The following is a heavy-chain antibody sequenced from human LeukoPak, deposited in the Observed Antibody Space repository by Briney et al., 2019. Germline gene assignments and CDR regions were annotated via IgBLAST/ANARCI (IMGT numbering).Heavy chain of an antibody. CDR1: GFTFSSHG. Sequence: KTGRSLRLSCAASGFTFSSHGMHWVRQPPGKGLEWVAAISKDERNLHYADSVEGRFTISRDNYKNTLYLQMKSPRAEDTAMYYCGKDVDSSGYYITADYWGQGTLVTVSS. J-gene: IGHJ4*02. CDR3: GKDVDSSGYYITADY. CDR2: ISKDERNL. V-gene: IGHV3-30*18. D-gene: IGHD3-22*01.